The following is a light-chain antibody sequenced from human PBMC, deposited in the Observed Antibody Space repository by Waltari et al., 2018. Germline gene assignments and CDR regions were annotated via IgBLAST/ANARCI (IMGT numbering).Light chain of an antibody. V-gene: IGLV6-57*03. Sequence: FILTQPHSVSESPGKTITLSCTRNSGSIASNFVQWYQLRPDSVPMPVSYEDQQRPSVFPDRFSGSIDRSSNSASLTISGLKTEDEGDYYCQSYDSKNTKVFGGGTKLTVL. CDR3: QSYDSKNTKV. CDR1: SGSIASNF. CDR2: EDQ. J-gene: IGLJ3*02.